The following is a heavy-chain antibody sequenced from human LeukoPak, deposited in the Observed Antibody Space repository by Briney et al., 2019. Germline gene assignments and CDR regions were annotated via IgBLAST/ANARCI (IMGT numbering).Heavy chain of an antibody. J-gene: IGHJ4*02. CDR1: GGSFSGYY. Sequence: SETLSLTCAVCGGSFSGYYWSWVRQPPGKGLEWVGEINHSGSTNYNPSLKSRVTISVDTSKNQLSLKLRSVTAADTAVYYCARGSRNRYSSSWYRGSPENEFDCWVQGTLVTVSS. V-gene: IGHV4-34*01. CDR3: ARGSRNRYSSSWYRGSPENEFDC. CDR2: INHSGST. D-gene: IGHD6-13*01.